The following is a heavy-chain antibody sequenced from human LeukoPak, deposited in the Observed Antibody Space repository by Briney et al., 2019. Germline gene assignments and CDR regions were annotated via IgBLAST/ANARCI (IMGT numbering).Heavy chain of an antibody. J-gene: IGHJ3*02. CDR1: GFTFDDYA. Sequence: SGRSLRLSCTVSGFTFDDYAMHWVRQAPGKGLEWVSGISWNSGNIGYADSVKGRFTISRDNSKNTLYLQMNSLRAEDTAVYYCARDRRVYGDSTDAFDIWGQGTMVTVSS. CDR3: ARDRRVYGDSTDAFDI. V-gene: IGHV3-9*01. CDR2: ISWNSGNI. D-gene: IGHD4-17*01.